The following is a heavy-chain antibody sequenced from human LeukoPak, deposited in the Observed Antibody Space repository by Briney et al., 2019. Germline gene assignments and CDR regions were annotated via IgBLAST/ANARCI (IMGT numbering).Heavy chain of an antibody. Sequence: SETLSLTCTVSGGSISSYYWSWIRQPPGKGLEWIGEINHSGSTNYNPSLKSRVTISVDTSKNQFSLKLSSVTAADTAVYYCARRGVDIVATIFDIWGQGTMVTVSS. CDR3: ARRGVDIVATIFDI. V-gene: IGHV4-34*01. J-gene: IGHJ3*02. CDR1: GGSISSYY. CDR2: INHSGST. D-gene: IGHD5-12*01.